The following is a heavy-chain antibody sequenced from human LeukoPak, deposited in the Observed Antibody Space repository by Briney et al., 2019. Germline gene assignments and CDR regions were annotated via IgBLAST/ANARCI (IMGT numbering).Heavy chain of an antibody. V-gene: IGHV1-18*01. CDR1: GYTFTSYG. CDR3: ARIIAVAPTSYYYGMDV. CDR2: ISAYNGNT. Sequence: ASVKVSCKASGYTFTSYGISWVRQAPGQGLEWMGWISAYNGNTNYAQKLQGRVTMTTDTSTSTAYMELRSLRSDDTAVYYCARIIAVAPTSYYYGMDVWGQGTTVTVSS. J-gene: IGHJ6*02. D-gene: IGHD6-19*01.